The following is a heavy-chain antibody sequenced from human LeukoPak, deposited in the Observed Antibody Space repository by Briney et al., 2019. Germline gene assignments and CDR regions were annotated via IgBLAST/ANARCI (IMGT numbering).Heavy chain of an antibody. CDR3: TTDGPIAAAGDFDY. CDR2: IKSKTDGGTT. CDR1: GFTLSSYA. V-gene: IGHV3-15*01. J-gene: IGHJ4*02. D-gene: IGHD6-13*01. Sequence: PGGSLRLSCAASGFTLSSYAMSWVRQAPGKGLEWVGRIKSKTDGGTTDYAAPVKGRFTISRDDSKNTLYLQMNSLKTEDTAVYYCTTDGPIAAAGDFDYWGQGTLVTVSS.